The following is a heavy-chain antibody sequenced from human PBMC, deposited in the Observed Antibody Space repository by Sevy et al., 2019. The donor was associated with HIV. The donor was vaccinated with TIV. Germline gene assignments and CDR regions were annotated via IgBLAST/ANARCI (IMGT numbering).Heavy chain of an antibody. D-gene: IGHD6-13*01. Sequence: ASVKVSCKASGYTFTSYAMNWVRQAPGQGLEWMGWINTNTGNPTYAQGFTGRFVFSLDTSVSTAYLQISSLKAEDTAVYYCARVPGGSGSWCGRLGGGSYYYYGMDVWGQGTTVTVSS. CDR1: GYTFTSYA. CDR2: INTNTGNP. V-gene: IGHV7-4-1*02. J-gene: IGHJ6*02. CDR3: ARVPGGSGSWCGRLGGGSYYYYGMDV.